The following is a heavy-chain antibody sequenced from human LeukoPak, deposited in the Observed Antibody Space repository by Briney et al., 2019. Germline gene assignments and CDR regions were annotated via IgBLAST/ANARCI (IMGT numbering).Heavy chain of an antibody. CDR1: GLTFRSYG. V-gene: IGHV3-30*18. Sequence: GRSLRLSCAASGLTFRSYGMHGVREAPGKGLEGVAVISYDGSNKYYADSVKGQFTISRDNSKNTLYLQMNSLRTEDTAVYYCAKDKGSGSSYFDYWGQGTLVTVSS. J-gene: IGHJ4*02. D-gene: IGHD3-10*01. CDR2: ISYDGSNK. CDR3: AKDKGSGSSYFDY.